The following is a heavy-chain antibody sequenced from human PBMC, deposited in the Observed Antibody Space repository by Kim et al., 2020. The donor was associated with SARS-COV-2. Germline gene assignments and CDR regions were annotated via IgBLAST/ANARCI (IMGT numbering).Heavy chain of an antibody. CDR2: ISYDGSNK. V-gene: IGHV3-30*04. CDR1: GFTFSSYA. CDR3: ARGVVTSDY. J-gene: IGHJ4*02. D-gene: IGHD2-2*01. Sequence: GGSLRLSCAASGFTFSSYAMHWVRQAPGKGLEWVAVISYDGSNKYYADSVKGRFTISRDNSKNTLYLQMNSLRAEDTAVYYCARGVVTSDYWGQGTLFTVSS.